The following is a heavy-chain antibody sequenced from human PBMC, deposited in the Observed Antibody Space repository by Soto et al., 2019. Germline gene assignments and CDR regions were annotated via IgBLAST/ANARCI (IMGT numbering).Heavy chain of an antibody. CDR3: GRVEWDLRGNGAYSGRDV. Sequence: ASVKVSCKASGYTFTSYGISWVRQAPGQGLEWMGWISAYNGNTNYAQKLQGRVTMTTDTSTSTAYMELRSLRSDDTAVYYCGRVEWDLRGNGAYSGRDVGGQGTTVTVPS. D-gene: IGHD1-26*01. J-gene: IGHJ6*02. CDR2: ISAYNGNT. V-gene: IGHV1-18*01. CDR1: GYTFTSYG.